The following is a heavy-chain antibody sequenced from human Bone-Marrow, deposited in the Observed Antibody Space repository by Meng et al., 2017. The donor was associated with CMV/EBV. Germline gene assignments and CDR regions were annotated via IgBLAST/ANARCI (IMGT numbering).Heavy chain of an antibody. V-gene: IGHV4-34*01. Sequence: SETLSLTCAVYGGSFSGYYWSWIRQPPGKGLEWIGEINHSGSTNYNPSLKSRVTISVDTSKNQFSLKLSSVTAADTAVYYCAREVWHDSSGWEHYYYYGMDVWGQGTTVTVSS. CDR1: GGSFSGYY. J-gene: IGHJ6*02. CDR3: AREVWHDSSGWEHYYYYGMDV. CDR2: INHSGST. D-gene: IGHD3-22*01.